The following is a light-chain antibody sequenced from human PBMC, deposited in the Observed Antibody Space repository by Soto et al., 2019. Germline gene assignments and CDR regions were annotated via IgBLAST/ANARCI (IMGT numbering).Light chain of an antibody. J-gene: IGKJ4*01. V-gene: IGKV3-15*01. Sequence: ITQAQSAVSASPGVSVCLSGRASQSVGINLAWFQQKPGQAPRLLIYGASTRATGIPARFSGSGSGTEFTLTISSLQSEDFAVYYCQQCKDWPLTFGGGTKVDIK. CDR3: QQCKDWPLT. CDR2: GAS. CDR1: QSVGIN.